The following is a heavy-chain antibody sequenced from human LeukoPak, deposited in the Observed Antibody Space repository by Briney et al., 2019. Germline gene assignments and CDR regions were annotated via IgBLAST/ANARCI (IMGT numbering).Heavy chain of an antibody. D-gene: IGHD5-18*01. CDR1: GFTFRDCW. Sequence: GGSLRLSCAASGFTFRDCWMTWVRQAPGKGLEWVADIKQDGGDKNYVDSVKGRFTISRDNAKNSLYLQMDSLRAEDTAVYYCVRAGYTYGTLYFWGQGTLVTVSS. CDR3: VRAGYTYGTLYF. J-gene: IGHJ4*02. V-gene: IGHV3-7*01. CDR2: IKQDGGDK.